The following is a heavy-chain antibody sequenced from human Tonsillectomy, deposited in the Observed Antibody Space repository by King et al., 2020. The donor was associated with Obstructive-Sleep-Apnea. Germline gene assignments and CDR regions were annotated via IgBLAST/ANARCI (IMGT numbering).Heavy chain of an antibody. Sequence: VQLLESGPGLVKPSETLSLTCTVSGGSISSYYWSWIRQPPGKGLEWIGYIYYSGSTNYNPSLKSRVTISVDTSKNQFSLKLSSVTAADTAVYYCARVTRVAVAKYYFDYWGQGTLVTVSS. CDR2: IYYSGST. CDR1: GGSISSYY. CDR3: ARVTRVAVAKYYFDY. J-gene: IGHJ4*02. D-gene: IGHD6-19*01. V-gene: IGHV4-59*01.